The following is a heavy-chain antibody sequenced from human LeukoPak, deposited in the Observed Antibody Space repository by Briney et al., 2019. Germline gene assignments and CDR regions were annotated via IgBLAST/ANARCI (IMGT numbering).Heavy chain of an antibody. D-gene: IGHD3-22*01. J-gene: IGHJ4*02. V-gene: IGHV1-24*01. CDR3: ATGRYYYDSSGYYPEEF. Sequence: ASVKVSCKVSGYTLTELSMHWVRQAPGKGLEWMGGFDPEDGETIYAQKFQGRVTMTEDTSTDTAYMELSSLRSEDTAAYYCATGRYYYDSSGYYPEEFWGQGTLVTVSS. CDR1: GYTLTELS. CDR2: FDPEDGET.